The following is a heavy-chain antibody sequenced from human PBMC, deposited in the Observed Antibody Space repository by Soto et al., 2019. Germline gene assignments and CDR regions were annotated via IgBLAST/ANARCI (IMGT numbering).Heavy chain of an antibody. J-gene: IGHJ6*02. CDR1: GFTVSNNY. V-gene: IGHV3-53*01. D-gene: IGHD3-9*01. CDR2: VYSGGST. CDR3: ARDLVLTGYSDYYYYGMDV. Sequence: LRLSCAASGFTVSNNYMSWVRQAPGKGLEWVSVVYSGGSTYYADSVKGRFTISRDNSKNTVYLQMNSLRAEDTAVYYCARDLVLTGYSDYYYYGMDVWGQGTTVTV.